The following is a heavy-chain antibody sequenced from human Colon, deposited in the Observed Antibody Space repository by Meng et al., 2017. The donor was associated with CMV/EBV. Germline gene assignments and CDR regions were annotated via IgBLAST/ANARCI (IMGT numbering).Heavy chain of an antibody. J-gene: IGHJ5*02. D-gene: IGHD6-13*01. CDR2: ILHTGTT. V-gene: IGHV4-38-2*02. Sequence: SETLSLTFTVPGHSITSGYYCGWIRQSPGKGREWVGSILHTGTTYSNPSLKSRVTMSVDTSKNQFSLKLSSVTAGDTAVYYCARGGLAAGGGGNWFDPWGQGILVTVSS. CDR3: ARGGLAAGGGGNWFDP. CDR1: GHSITSGYY.